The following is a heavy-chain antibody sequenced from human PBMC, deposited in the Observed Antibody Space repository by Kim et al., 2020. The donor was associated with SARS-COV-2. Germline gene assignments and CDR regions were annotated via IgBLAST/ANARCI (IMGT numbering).Heavy chain of an antibody. D-gene: IGHD3-22*01. Sequence: SETLSLTCTVSGGSISSGGYYWSWIRQHPGKGLEWIGYIYYSGSTYYNPSLKSRVTISVDTSKNQFSLKLGSVTAADTAVYYCARLRITMIVVVDAFDIWGQGTMVTVSS. J-gene: IGHJ3*02. CDR2: IYYSGST. CDR1: GGSISSGGYY. V-gene: IGHV4-31*03. CDR3: ARLRITMIVVVDAFDI.